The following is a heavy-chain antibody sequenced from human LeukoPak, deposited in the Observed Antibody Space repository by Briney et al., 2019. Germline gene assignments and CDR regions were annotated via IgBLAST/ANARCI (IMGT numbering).Heavy chain of an antibody. Sequence: GGSLRLSCAASGFTFSSYGMSWVRQAPGKGLDWVSAISGSGGSTYYADSVKGRFTISRDNSKNTLYLQMNSLRAEDTAVYYCARLLVYGSGAEAFDYWGQGALVTVSS. CDR1: GFTFSSYG. J-gene: IGHJ4*02. V-gene: IGHV3-23*01. D-gene: IGHD3-10*01. CDR3: ARLLVYGSGAEAFDY. CDR2: ISGSGGST.